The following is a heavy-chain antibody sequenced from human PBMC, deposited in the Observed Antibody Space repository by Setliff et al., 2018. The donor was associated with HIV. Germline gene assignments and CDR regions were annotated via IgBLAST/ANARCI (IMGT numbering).Heavy chain of an antibody. V-gene: IGHV1-46*01. CDR2: ISPSGGSA. D-gene: IGHD3-22*01. CDR1: GYSFTRNQ. J-gene: IGHJ4*02. Sequence: GASVKVSCKASGYSFTRNQIHWVRQAPGQGLEWMGIISPSGGSAAYAEKFRGRVTMTSDTSTNTVYMELRSLRSEETAVFYCARDGGDGSGYYYADYWGQGTLVTVSS. CDR3: ARDGGDGSGYYYADY.